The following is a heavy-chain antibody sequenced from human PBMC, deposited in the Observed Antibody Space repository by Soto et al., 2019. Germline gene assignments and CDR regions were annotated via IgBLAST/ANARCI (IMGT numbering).Heavy chain of an antibody. Sequence: EVQLVESGGGLVKPGGSLSLSCAASGFTFSSYRMNWVRQAPGKGLEWVSSISSSSSYIYYADSVKGRFTISRDNAKNSLYLQMNSLRAEDTAVYYCARDRSGIAAVSDYWGQGTLVTVSS. V-gene: IGHV3-21*01. D-gene: IGHD6-13*01. CDR3: ARDRSGIAAVSDY. CDR1: GFTFSSYR. CDR2: ISSSSSYI. J-gene: IGHJ4*02.